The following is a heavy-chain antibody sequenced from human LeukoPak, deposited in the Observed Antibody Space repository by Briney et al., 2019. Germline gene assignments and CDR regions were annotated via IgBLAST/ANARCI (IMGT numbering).Heavy chain of an antibody. CDR3: AREKFEQWLVGRPLRYYYYMDV. CDR2: MKPDGSES. D-gene: IGHD6-19*01. V-gene: IGHV3-7*01. CDR1: GLTFSGSW. Sequence: GGSLRLSCAVSGLTFSGSWITWIRQAPGKGLEWVASMKPDGSESWYVDSVKGRFTISRDNSKNSLYLQLTSLRAEDTALYYCAREKFEQWLVGRPLRYYYYMDVWGKGTTVTVSS. J-gene: IGHJ6*03.